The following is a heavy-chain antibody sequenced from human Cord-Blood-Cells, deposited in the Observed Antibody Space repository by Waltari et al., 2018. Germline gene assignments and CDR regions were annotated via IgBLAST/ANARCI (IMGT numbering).Heavy chain of an antibody. CDR3: AGIRQNDYGDYVDYYYGMDV. J-gene: IGHJ6*02. Sequence: QVQLQQWGAGLLTPSETLSFTCAVSGGSFSGYYWSWIRQLAGKGMEWIGEINHSGSTNYNPSLKSRVTISVDTSKNQFSLKLSSVTAADTAVYYCAGIRQNDYGDYVDYYYGMDVWGQGTTVTVSS. D-gene: IGHD4-17*01. CDR2: INHSGST. CDR1: GGSFSGYY. V-gene: IGHV4-34*01.